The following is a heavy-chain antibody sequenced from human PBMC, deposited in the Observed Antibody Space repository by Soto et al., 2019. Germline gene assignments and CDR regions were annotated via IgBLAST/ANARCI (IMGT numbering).Heavy chain of an antibody. D-gene: IGHD1-7*01. Sequence: SQTLSLTCAISGDSVSSNSAAWNWIRQSPSRGLEWLGRTYYRSKWYNDYAVSVKSRITINPDTSKNQFSLQLNSVTPEDTAVYYCARDPQHHPNWNYGYYYYGMDVWSKGTTVTVSS. CDR2: TYYRSKWYN. CDR3: ARDPQHHPNWNYGYYYYGMDV. CDR1: GDSVSSNSAA. V-gene: IGHV6-1*01. J-gene: IGHJ6*04.